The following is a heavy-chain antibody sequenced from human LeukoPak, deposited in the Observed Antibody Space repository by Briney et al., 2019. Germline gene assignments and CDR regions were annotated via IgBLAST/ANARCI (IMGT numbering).Heavy chain of an antibody. CDR1: GFTFSTYA. Sequence: GGSLRLSCAASGFTFSTYAMGWVRQAPGKGLEGVSAISGSGASTFYADSVKGRFTISRDNSKNTLYLQMDSLRAEDTAVYYCTKRQRNHNFDYWGQGTLVTVSS. D-gene: IGHD1-14*01. CDR2: ISGSGAST. J-gene: IGHJ4*02. CDR3: TKRQRNHNFDY. V-gene: IGHV3-23*01.